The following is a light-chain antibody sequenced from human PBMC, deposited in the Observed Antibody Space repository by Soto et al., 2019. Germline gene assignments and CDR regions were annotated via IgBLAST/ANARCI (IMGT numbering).Light chain of an antibody. J-gene: IGLJ2*01. CDR3: SAYSSGATHVV. V-gene: IGLV2-14*03. CDR1: SSDIGGLYNY. Sequence: QSALTQPASVSGSPGQSITISCTGTSSDIGGLYNYVSWYQQHPGNAPKLLIYDVNDRPSGVSDRFSGSKSGITASLTISGLQAEDEADYYCSAYSSGATHVVFGGGTKLTVL. CDR2: DVN.